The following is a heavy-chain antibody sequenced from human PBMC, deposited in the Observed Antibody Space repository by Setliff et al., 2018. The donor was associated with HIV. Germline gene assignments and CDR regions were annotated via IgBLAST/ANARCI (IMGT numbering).Heavy chain of an antibody. CDR1: GGNFRFYA. CDR2: IVPILGIA. D-gene: IGHD3-9*01. Sequence: SVKVSCKASGGNFRFYAFSWVRQAPGQGLEWMGAIVPILGIANSAQKFQGRLTITRDTSANTAYMELSNLRSEDTAVYYCAREHDSLTGYSFDFWGRGTLVTVSS. J-gene: IGHJ4*02. V-gene: IGHV1-69*10. CDR3: AREHDSLTGYSFDF.